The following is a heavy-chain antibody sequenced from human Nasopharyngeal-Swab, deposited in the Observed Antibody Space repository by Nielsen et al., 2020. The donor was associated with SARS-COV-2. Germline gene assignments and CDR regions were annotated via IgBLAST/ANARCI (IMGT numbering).Heavy chain of an antibody. CDR2: ISGSGGST. V-gene: IGHV3-23*01. CDR3: ARYDDYYDSSGYAY. J-gene: IGHJ4*02. D-gene: IGHD3-22*01. CDR1: GFTFSSYA. Sequence: GESLKISWAASGFTFSSYAMSWVRQAPGKGLEWVSVISGSGGSTYYADSVKGRFTISRDNSKNTLYLQMNSLRAEDTAVYYCARYDDYYDSSGYAYWGQGTLVTVSS.